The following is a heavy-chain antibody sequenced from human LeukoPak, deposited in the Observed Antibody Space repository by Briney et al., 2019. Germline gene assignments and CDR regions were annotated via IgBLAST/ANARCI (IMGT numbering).Heavy chain of an antibody. V-gene: IGHV4-39*02. Sequence: SETLSLTCTVSGGSISSSSYYWGWIRQPPGKGLEWIGSIYYSGSTYYNPSLKSRVTISVDTSKNHFSLRLSSVTAADTAVYYCARDREVGATGYYFDYWGQGTLVTVSS. CDR1: GGSISSSSYY. CDR3: ARDREVGATGYYFDY. CDR2: IYYSGST. J-gene: IGHJ4*02. D-gene: IGHD1-26*01.